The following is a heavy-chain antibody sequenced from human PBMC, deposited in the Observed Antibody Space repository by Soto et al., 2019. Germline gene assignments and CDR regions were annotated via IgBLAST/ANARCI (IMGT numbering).Heavy chain of an antibody. CDR1: GYTVTSYG. CDR3: PRDCPWELPLGGPGPFDY. D-gene: IGHD1-26*01. CDR2: ISAYNGNT. J-gene: IGHJ4*02. Sequence: GAAVKVACKASGYTVTSYGISWGRQAPGQGLEWMGWISAYNGNTNYAQKLQGGFTMTTDTSTSTAYMELRSLSSDDTAVYYCPRDCPWELPLGGPGPFDYWGQGTLVTVSS. V-gene: IGHV1-18*04.